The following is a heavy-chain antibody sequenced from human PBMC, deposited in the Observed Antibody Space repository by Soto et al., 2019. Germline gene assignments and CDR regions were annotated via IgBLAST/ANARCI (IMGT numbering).Heavy chain of an antibody. CDR1: GFTFSSYS. CDR2: ISSSSSTI. Sequence: GGSLRLSCAASGFTFSSYSMNWVRQAPGKGLEWVSYISSSSSTIYYADSVKGRFTISRDNAKNSLYLQMNSLRDEDTAGYYCARDFNPLYYYDSSGYPLAAFDIWGQGTMVTVSS. CDR3: ARDFNPLYYYDSSGYPLAAFDI. J-gene: IGHJ3*02. V-gene: IGHV3-48*02. D-gene: IGHD3-22*01.